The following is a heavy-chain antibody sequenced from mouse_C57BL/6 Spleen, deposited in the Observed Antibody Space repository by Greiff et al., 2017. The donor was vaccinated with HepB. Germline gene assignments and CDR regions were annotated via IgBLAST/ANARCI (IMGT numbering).Heavy chain of an antibody. D-gene: IGHD3-2*02. CDR2: IYPGSGST. V-gene: IGHV1-55*01. Sequence: QVQLQQPGAELVKPGASVKMSCKASGYTFTSYWITWVKQRPGQGLEWIGDIYPGSGSTNYNEKFKSKATLTVDTSSSTAYMRLSSLTSEDSAVYYCAREDSSGYYFDYWGQGTTLTVSS. CDR3: AREDSSGYYFDY. CDR1: GYTFTSYW. J-gene: IGHJ2*01.